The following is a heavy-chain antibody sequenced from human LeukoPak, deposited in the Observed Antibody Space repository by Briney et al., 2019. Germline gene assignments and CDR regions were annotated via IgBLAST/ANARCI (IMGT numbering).Heavy chain of an antibody. CDR2: INHSGST. V-gene: IGHV4-34*01. CDR1: GGSFSGYY. Sequence: PSETLSLTCAVYGGSFSGYYWSWIRQPPGKGLVWIGEINHSGSTNYNPSLKSRVTISVDTSKNQFSLKLSSVTAADTAVYYCARTRYSSGWYRRGALDYWGQGTLVTVSS. D-gene: IGHD6-19*01. J-gene: IGHJ4*02. CDR3: ARTRYSSGWYRRGALDY.